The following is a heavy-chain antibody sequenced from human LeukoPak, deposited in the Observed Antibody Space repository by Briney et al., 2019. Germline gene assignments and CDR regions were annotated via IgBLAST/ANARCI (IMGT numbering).Heavy chain of an antibody. D-gene: IGHD3-22*01. CDR2: IWYDGSNK. CDR3: ARGLRRSRWLPGGGFDY. V-gene: IGHV3-33*01. CDR1: GFTFSSYG. Sequence: GGSLRLSCAASGFTFSSYGMHWVRQAPGKGLEWVAVIWYDGSNKYYADSVKGRFTISRDNSKNTLYLQMNSLRAEDTAVYYCARGLRRSRWLPGGGFDYWGQGTLVTVSS. J-gene: IGHJ4*02.